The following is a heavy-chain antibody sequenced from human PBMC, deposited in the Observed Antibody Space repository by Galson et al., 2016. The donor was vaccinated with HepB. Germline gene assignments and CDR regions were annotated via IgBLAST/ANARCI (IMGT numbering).Heavy chain of an antibody. V-gene: IGHV4-59*01. D-gene: IGHD2-15*01. CDR2: IYYSGTT. J-gene: IGHJ3*02. Sequence: SETLSLTCTVSGGSINSYYWSWVRQPPGKGLEWIGYIYYSGTTNYNPSLKSRFTISVDTSKTHFSLKLSSVTAADTAVYYCASVGGRHTLDIWGQGTMVTVSS. CDR1: GGSINSYY. CDR3: ASVGGRHTLDI.